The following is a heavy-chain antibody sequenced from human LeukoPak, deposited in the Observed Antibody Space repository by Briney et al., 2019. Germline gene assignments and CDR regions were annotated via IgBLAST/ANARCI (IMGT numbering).Heavy chain of an antibody. CDR1: GDSVSSDSAT. J-gene: IGHJ4*02. Sequence: SQTLSLTCAISGDSVSSDSATWNWIRQSPSRGLEWLGRTYYRFKWFDDYAVSVKSRITINPDASKNQFSLQLNSVTPEDTAVYYCARDRGVRAALYFDHWGQGTLATVSS. V-gene: IGHV6-1*01. CDR2: TYYRFKWFD. CDR3: ARDRGVRAALYFDH. D-gene: IGHD2-8*02.